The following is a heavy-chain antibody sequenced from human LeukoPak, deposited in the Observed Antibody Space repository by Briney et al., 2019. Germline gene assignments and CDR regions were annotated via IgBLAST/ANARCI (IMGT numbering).Heavy chain of an antibody. J-gene: IGHJ4*02. CDR1: GYTLTAYY. CDR3: ARDQGSDDSSDYWPLDY. V-gene: IGHV1-2*02. D-gene: IGHD3-22*01. Sequence: ASVKVSCKASGYTLTAYYIHWVRPAPGQGLEWMGWINPNSRGTNYAQKFQGRVTMTRDTSISTAYMELSRLRSDDTAVYYCARDQGSDDSSDYWPLDYWGQGTLVTVSS. CDR2: INPNSRGT.